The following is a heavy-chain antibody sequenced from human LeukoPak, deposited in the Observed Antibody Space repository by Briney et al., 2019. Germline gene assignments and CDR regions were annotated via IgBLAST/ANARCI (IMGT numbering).Heavy chain of an antibody. V-gene: IGHV1-69*11. Sequence: ASVKVSCKASGGTFSNSAFSWVRQAPGQGLEWMGRIIPILGTANYAQKFQGRVTITTDESTSTAYMELSSLRSEDTAVYYCARDRYYDSSGGGAFDIWGQGTMVTVSS. J-gene: IGHJ3*02. D-gene: IGHD3-22*01. CDR3: ARDRYYDSSGGGAFDI. CDR2: IIPILGTA. CDR1: GGTFSNSA.